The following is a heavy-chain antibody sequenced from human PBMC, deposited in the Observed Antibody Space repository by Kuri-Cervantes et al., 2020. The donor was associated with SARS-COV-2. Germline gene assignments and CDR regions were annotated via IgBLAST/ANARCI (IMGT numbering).Heavy chain of an antibody. V-gene: IGHV4-39*01. CDR1: GGSISSSSYY. CDR3: ARLEPTLVRSGGDGGGFDY. J-gene: IGHJ4*02. Sequence: SETLSLTCTVSGGSISSSSYYWGRILQHPGRGLEGIKSIYYSGSTYYNPSLKSRVTISVDKSKNQFYLKLSSVTDADTAVYYCARLEPTLVRSGGDGGGFDYWGQGTLVTVSS. CDR2: IYYSGST. D-gene: IGHD2-21*02.